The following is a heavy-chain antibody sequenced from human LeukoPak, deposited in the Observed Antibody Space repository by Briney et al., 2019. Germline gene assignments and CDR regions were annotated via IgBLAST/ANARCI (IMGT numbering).Heavy chain of an antibody. Sequence: PGGSLRLSCAASGFTFSSYALHWVRQAPGKGLEWVAVISYDGSNKYYADSVKGRSTISRDNSKNTLYLQMNSLRAEDTAVYYCARDLRSGWHWPLTGDFDYWGQGTLVTVSS. CDR2: ISYDGSNK. CDR1: GFTFSSYA. CDR3: ARDLRSGWHWPLTGDFDY. V-gene: IGHV3-30-3*01. J-gene: IGHJ4*02. D-gene: IGHD6-19*01.